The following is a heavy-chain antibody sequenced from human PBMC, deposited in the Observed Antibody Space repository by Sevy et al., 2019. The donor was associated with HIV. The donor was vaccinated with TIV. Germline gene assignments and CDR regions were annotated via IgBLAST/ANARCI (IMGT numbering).Heavy chain of an antibody. V-gene: IGHV4-59*01. CDR3: AREKGTVTTSSAFDI. J-gene: IGHJ3*02. CDR1: GGSINIYS. Sequence: SETLSLTCTVSGGSINIYSWNWIRQPPGKGLEWIGYIYYIGSTNYNPSLKSRVTISVDTSKNQFSLKLSSVTAADTAVYYCAREKGTVTTSSAFDIWGQGTMVTVS. CDR2: IYYIGST. D-gene: IGHD4-17*01.